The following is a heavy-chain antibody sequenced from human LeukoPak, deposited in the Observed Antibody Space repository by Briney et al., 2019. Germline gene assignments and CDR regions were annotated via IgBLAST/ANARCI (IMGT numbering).Heavy chain of an antibody. J-gene: IGHJ4*02. CDR3: AKGELLG. CDR2: ISGGRST. D-gene: IGHD2-15*01. CDR1: GFTFSTFA. Sequence: LPGGSLRLSCAASGFTFSTFAMIWVRQPPGKGLEWVSSISGGRSTYYGDSVKGRFAISRDNPKNTLYLQMNSLRVEDTAVYYCAKGELLGWGQGTLVTVSS. V-gene: IGHV3-23*01.